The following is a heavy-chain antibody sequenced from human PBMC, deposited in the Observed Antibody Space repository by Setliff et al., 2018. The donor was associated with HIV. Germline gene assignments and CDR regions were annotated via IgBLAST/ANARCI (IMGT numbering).Heavy chain of an antibody. CDR3: ARGQTDGGNGEWRFRPRDYWYFDL. CDR1: GGSISSYY. V-gene: IGHV4-59*01. CDR2: IYYSGST. J-gene: IGHJ2*01. D-gene: IGHD2-15*01. Sequence: SETLSLTCTVSGGSISSYYWSWIRQPPGEGLEWVGYIYYSGSTNYNPPLKSRVTISVDTSKNQYSLKLSSVTAADTAVYYCARGQTDGGNGEWRFRPRDYWYFDLWGRGTLVTVSS.